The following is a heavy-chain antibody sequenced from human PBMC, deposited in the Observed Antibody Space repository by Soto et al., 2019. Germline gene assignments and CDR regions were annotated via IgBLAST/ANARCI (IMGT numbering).Heavy chain of an antibody. CDR1: GYTFTSYG. CDR3: ARDRVPMTRWVDWFDP. Sequence: QVQLVQSGAEVKKPGASVKVSCKASGYTFTSYGISWVRQAPGQGLEWMGWISAYNGNTNYAQKLQGRVTITTDTSTSTAYMELRSLRSDDTAVYYCARDRVPMTRWVDWFDPWGQGTLVTVSS. V-gene: IGHV1-18*01. D-gene: IGHD2-15*01. CDR2: ISAYNGNT. J-gene: IGHJ5*02.